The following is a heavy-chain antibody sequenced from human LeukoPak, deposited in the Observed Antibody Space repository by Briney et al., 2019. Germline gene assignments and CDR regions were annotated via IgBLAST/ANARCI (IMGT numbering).Heavy chain of an antibody. CDR3: ARDLVSYGYSGWSDP. Sequence: PSETLSLTCTVSDGSISTYYWSWIRQPAGKGLEWIGRIYISGTTNYSPSLKSRVTMSVDTSKNQLSLKLTSVTAADTAVYYCARDLVSYGYSGWSDPWGQGTLVTVSS. V-gene: IGHV4-4*07. CDR1: DGSISTYY. J-gene: IGHJ5*02. D-gene: IGHD5-18*01. CDR2: IYISGTT.